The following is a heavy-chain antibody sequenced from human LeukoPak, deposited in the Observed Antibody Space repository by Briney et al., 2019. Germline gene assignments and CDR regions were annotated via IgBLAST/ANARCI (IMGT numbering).Heavy chain of an antibody. CDR3: ARAAVTTSNWFDP. CDR1: GYTLTELS. D-gene: IGHD4-11*01. J-gene: IGHJ5*02. Sequence: GASVKVSCKVSGYTLTELSMHWVRQAPGKGLEWMGGFDPEDGETIYAQKFQGRVTMTRNTSISTAYMELSSLRSEDTAVYYCARAAVTTSNWFDPWGQGTLVTVSS. CDR2: FDPEDGET. V-gene: IGHV1-24*01.